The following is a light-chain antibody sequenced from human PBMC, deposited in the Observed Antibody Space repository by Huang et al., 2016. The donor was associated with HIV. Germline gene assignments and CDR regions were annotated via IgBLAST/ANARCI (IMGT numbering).Light chain of an antibody. CDR1: QDIRKN. J-gene: IGKJ4*01. V-gene: IGKV1-33*01. CDR2: DAS. CDR3: QQSDNLPLS. Sequence: DIQMTQSPSSLSTSVGDRVTITCQASQDIRKNLNWYQQTSGKPPKVLIYDASNLESGVPSRFSGSGSGTDFTFTINSLQPEDIATYYCQQSDNLPLSFGGGTKVEIK.